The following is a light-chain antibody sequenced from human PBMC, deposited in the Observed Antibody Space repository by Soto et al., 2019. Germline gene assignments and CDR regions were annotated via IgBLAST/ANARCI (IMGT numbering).Light chain of an antibody. V-gene: IGKV2-28*01. J-gene: IGKJ2*01. CDR2: LGS. CDR1: QSLLHSIGYNS. CDR3: MQAQQNPYT. Sequence: DIVMTQSPLSLPVTPGEPASISCRSSQSLLHSIGYNSLDWYLQKPGQSPQLLIYLGSNRASGVTDRFSGSGSGTDFTLKISRVEAEDVGVYYCMQAQQNPYTFGQGTKLEIK.